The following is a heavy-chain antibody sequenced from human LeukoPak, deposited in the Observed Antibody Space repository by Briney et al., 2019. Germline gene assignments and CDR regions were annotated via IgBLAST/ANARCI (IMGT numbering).Heavy chain of an antibody. J-gene: IGHJ4*02. D-gene: IGHD3-9*01. V-gene: IGHV4-34*01. CDR2: INHSGST. CDR3: ARGAYDILTGYSNFDY. CDR1: GGSFSGYD. Sequence: SETLSLTCGVSGGSFSGYDWSWIRQPPGKGLEWIGEINHSGSTNYNPSLKSRVTISVDTSKNQFSLKLSSVTAADTAVYYCARGAYDILTGYSNFDYWGQGTLVTVSS.